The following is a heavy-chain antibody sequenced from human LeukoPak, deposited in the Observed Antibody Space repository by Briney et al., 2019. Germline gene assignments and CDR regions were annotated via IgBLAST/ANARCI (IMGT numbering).Heavy chain of an antibody. V-gene: IGHV3-21*01. CDR2: ISSSSSYI. CDR1: GFTFSSYS. D-gene: IGHD2-15*01. CDR3: SGYCSGGSCPNWFDP. Sequence: GGSLRLSCAASGFTFSSYSMNWVRQAPGKGLEWVSSISSSSSYIYYADSVKGRFTISRDNAKNSLYLQMNSLRAEDTAVYYCSGYCSGGSCPNWFDPWGQGTLVTVSS. J-gene: IGHJ5*02.